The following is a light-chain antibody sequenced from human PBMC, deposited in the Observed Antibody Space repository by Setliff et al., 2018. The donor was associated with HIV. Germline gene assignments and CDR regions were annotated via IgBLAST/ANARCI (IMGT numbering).Light chain of an antibody. CDR3: SSYTTGSTLVV. V-gene: IGLV2-14*01. J-gene: IGLJ1*01. CDR2: EVS. Sequence: QSVLTQPASVSGSPGQSITISCTGSSSDVGGYNYVSWSQHHPGKAPKLLIYEVSNRPSGVSNRFSGSKSGNTASLTISGPQAEDEADYYCSSYTTGSTLVVFGTGTKVTVL. CDR1: SSDVGGYNY.